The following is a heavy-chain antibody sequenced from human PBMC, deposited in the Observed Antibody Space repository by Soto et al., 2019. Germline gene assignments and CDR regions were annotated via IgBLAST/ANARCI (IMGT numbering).Heavy chain of an antibody. CDR3: AKDKVDHNSVWDPFDI. CDR1: VFTFSDYA. Sequence: LRLSCAASVFTFSDYAMSWVRQAPGKGLEWVSGLGGSNSDTHYAASVEGRFTVSRDNSKNTLFLQMNSLRVEDTAVYYCAKDKVDHNSVWDPFDIWGQGTLVTVSS. D-gene: IGHD2-15*01. J-gene: IGHJ3*02. CDR2: LGGSNSDT. V-gene: IGHV3-23*01.